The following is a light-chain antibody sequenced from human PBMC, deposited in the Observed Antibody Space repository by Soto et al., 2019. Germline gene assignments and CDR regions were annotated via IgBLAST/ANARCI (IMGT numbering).Light chain of an antibody. J-gene: IGKJ1*01. CDR3: QQNNNWPPVT. CDR1: QSVSSN. V-gene: IGKV3-15*01. CDR2: GAS. Sequence: EIVMTQSPATLSVSPGERATLSCRASQSVSSNLAWYQQKPGQAPRLRIYGASIMATGIPARFSGSGSGTEFPLTISSLQSEDFAVYYCQQNNNWPPVTFGQGTKVEIK.